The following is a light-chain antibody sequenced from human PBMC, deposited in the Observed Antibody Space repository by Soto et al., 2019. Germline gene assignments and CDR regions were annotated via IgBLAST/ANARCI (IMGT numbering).Light chain of an antibody. CDR2: GAS. CDR1: QSVSTN. V-gene: IGKV3-15*01. CDR3: QQYNNWPYT. Sequence: EIVMTQSPDTLSVSPGERATLSCRASQSVSTNLAWYQQKRGQAPRLLIYGASTRATGIPARFSGSGSGTEFTLTISSLQSEDFAVYHCQQYNNWPYTFGQGTKLEIK. J-gene: IGKJ2*01.